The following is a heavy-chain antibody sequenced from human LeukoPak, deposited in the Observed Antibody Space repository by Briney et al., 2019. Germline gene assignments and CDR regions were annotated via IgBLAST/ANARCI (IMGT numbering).Heavy chain of an antibody. J-gene: IGHJ6*03. D-gene: IGHD2-21*01. CDR2: ISYDGSDK. CDR1: GFTFSTYA. Sequence: GGSLRLSCAASGFTFSTYAIHWVRQAPGKGLGWVAVISYDGSDKYYADSVKGRFTISRDNSKNTLYLQMNSLRAEGTAVYYCARVYSLYYYYMDVWGKGTTVTISS. CDR3: ARVYSLYYYYMDV. V-gene: IGHV3-30*04.